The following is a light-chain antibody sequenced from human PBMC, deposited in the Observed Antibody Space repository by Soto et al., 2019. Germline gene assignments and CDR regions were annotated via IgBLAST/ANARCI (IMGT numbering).Light chain of an antibody. CDR3: QQYNSYST. CDR2: DAS. V-gene: IGKV3-15*01. J-gene: IGKJ1*01. Sequence: EIIMTQSPDILSVSPGDIATLSFSASQSVISRLALYQQKPGQAPRLLIHDASTRATGVPARFSGGGSGAEYTLTISSLQPEDFASYYCQQYNSYSTFGQGTKVDIK. CDR1: QSVISR.